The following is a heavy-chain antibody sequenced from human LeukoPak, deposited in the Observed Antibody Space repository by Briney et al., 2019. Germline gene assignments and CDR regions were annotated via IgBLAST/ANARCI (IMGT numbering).Heavy chain of an antibody. CDR3: GCSSDQPDTYFDY. V-gene: IGHV1-2*02. J-gene: IGHJ4*02. D-gene: IGHD2-2*01. Sequence: GASVKVSCKASGYTFTSYAMHWVRQAPGQGLEWMGWINPNSGGTNYAQKFQGRVTMTRDTSISTAYMELSRLRSDDTAVYYCGCSSDQPDTYFDYWGQGTLVTVSS. CDR2: INPNSGGT. CDR1: GYTFTSYA.